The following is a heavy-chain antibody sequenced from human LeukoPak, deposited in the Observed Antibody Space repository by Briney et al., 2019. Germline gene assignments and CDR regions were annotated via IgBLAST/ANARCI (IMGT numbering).Heavy chain of an antibody. J-gene: IGHJ3*02. CDR1: GFTFSSYS. CDR2: ISSSSSYI. D-gene: IGHD2-2*02. V-gene: IGHV3-21*01. Sequence: SGGSLRPSCAASGFTFSSYSMNWVRQAPGKGLEWVSSISSSSSYIYYADSVKGRFTISGDNAKNSLYLQMNSLRAEDTAVYYCARVGSSPIPFDIWGQGTMVTVSS. CDR3: ARVGSSPIPFDI.